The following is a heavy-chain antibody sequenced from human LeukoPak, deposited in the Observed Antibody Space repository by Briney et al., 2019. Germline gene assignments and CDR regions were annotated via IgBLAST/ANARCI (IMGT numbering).Heavy chain of an antibody. CDR1: GAFITNSHW. D-gene: IGHD4-17*01. J-gene: IGHJ4*02. CDR3: ATYFYGEYGSYYFDY. CDR2: IYHSGTT. V-gene: IGHV4-4*02. Sequence: SGTLSLTCAVSGAFITNSHWWSWARPPPGKGLEWIGEIYHSGTTNYNPSLQSRVTMSVDKSKNQFSLKLSSVTAADTAVYYCATYFYGEYGSYYFDYWGQGTLVTVSS.